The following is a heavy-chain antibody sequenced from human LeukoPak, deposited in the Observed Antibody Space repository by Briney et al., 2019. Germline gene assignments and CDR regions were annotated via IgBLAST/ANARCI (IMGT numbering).Heavy chain of an antibody. V-gene: IGHV3-30-3*01. D-gene: IGHD3-3*01. Sequence: GRSLRLSCAASGFTFSSYAMHWVRQAPGKGLEWVAVISYDGSNKYYADSVKGRFTISRDNSKNTLYLQMNSLRAEDTAVYYCARDDYDFWSDLITILGIYYYGMDVWGQGTTVTVSS. CDR3: ARDDYDFWSDLITILGIYYYGMDV. CDR1: GFTFSSYA. J-gene: IGHJ6*02. CDR2: ISYDGSNK.